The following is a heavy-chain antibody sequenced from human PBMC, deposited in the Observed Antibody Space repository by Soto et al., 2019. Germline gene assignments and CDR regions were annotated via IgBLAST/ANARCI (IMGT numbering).Heavy chain of an antibody. CDR3: ARQWLDSYYFDY. V-gene: IGHV3-64*01. J-gene: IGHJ4*02. D-gene: IGHD6-19*01. CDR1: GFTLRTYW. Sequence: PGXSLRLSCAASGFTLRTYWLHWFRQAPVNGLEYVSAISSNGGSTYYANSVKGRFTISRDNSRNTLSLQMGSLRAEDMAVYYCARQWLDSYYFDYWGQGTLVTVSS. CDR2: ISSNGGST.